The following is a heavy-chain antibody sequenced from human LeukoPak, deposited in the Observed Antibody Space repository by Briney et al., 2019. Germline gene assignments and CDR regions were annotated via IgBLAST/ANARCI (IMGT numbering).Heavy chain of an antibody. V-gene: IGHV3-74*01. CDR2: VSSDGSIT. Sequence: GGSLRLSCAAFGFTFSSYWMHWVRQAPGKGLVWVSRVSSDGSITDYTDSVKGRFTISRENAKNTLYLQMNSLRAEDTAMYYCVRAVGGNDGRTFGYWAQGTLVTVSS. CDR3: VRAVGGNDGRTFGY. J-gene: IGHJ4*02. D-gene: IGHD3-3*01. CDR1: GFTFSSYW.